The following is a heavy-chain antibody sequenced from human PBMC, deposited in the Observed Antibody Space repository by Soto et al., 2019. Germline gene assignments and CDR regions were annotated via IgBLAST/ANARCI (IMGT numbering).Heavy chain of an antibody. CDR1: GGTFSSYA. J-gene: IGHJ4*02. V-gene: IGHV1-69*01. CDR3: GIDKAAGEDSAITGTATLDY. CDR2: IVPLYGTA. D-gene: IGHD1-1*01. Sequence: QVQLVQSGAEVQKTRSSVKVSCKAYGGTFSSYAISWVRQAPGQGLAWMGGIVPLYGTANYAQKFQGRVTINADESASTAKMERSSLRDEDMAVYYCGIDKAAGEDSAITGTATLDYLGQGTLVTVSS.